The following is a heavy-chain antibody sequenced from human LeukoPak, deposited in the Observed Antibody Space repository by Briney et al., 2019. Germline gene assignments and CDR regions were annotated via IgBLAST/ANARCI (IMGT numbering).Heavy chain of an antibody. Sequence: GASVKVSCKASGYTFTNSGLHWVRQAPGQRLEWMGWINTGNGNTKYSQEFQGRVTMTTDTSTSTAYMELRSLRSDDTAVYYCARPPRSQYSSGWLSVNEYYFDYWGQGTLVTVSS. CDR1: GYTFTNSG. J-gene: IGHJ4*02. V-gene: IGHV1-3*04. CDR2: INTGNGNT. CDR3: ARPPRSQYSSGWLSVNEYYFDY. D-gene: IGHD6-19*01.